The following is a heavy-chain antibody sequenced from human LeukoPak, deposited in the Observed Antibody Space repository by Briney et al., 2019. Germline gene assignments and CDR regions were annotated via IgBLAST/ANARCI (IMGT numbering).Heavy chain of an antibody. D-gene: IGHD2-2*01. J-gene: IGHJ4*02. CDR3: ARENIVVVPAALGPYSISSSFDY. CDR1: GGSISSGDYY. Sequence: PSQTLSLTCTVSGGSISSGDYYWSWIRQPPGKGLEWIGYIYYSGSTYYNPSLKSRVTISVDTSKNQFSLKLSSVTAADTAVYYCARENIVVVPAALGPYSISSSFDYRGQGTLVTVSS. V-gene: IGHV4-30-4*08. CDR2: IYYSGST.